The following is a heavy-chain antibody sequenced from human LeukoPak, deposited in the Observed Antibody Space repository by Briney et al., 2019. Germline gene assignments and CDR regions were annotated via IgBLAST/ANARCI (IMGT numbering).Heavy chain of an antibody. D-gene: IGHD2-2*02. CDR2: INPSGGST. J-gene: IGHJ5*02. V-gene: IGHV1-46*01. CDR1: GYTFTSYY. Sequence: ASVKVSCKASGYTFTSYYMHWVRQAPGQGLEWMGIINPSGGSTSYAQKFQGRVTMTRDTSISTAYMELSRLRSDDTAVYYCARDGCSSTSCYTNWFDPWGQGTLVTVSS. CDR3: ARDGCSSTSCYTNWFDP.